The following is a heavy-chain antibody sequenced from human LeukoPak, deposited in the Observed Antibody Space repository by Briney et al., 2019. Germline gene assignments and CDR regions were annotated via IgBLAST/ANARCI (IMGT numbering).Heavy chain of an antibody. Sequence: ASVTVSCKASGGTFSSYAISWVRQAPGQGLDWMGGIIPIFGTANYAQKFQGRVTITADKSTSTAYMELSSLRSEDTAVYYCARTLRGYSGYDTRFDPWGQGTLVTVSA. J-gene: IGHJ5*02. CDR1: GGTFSSYA. CDR3: ARTLRGYSGYDTRFDP. D-gene: IGHD5-12*01. CDR2: IIPIFGTA. V-gene: IGHV1-69*06.